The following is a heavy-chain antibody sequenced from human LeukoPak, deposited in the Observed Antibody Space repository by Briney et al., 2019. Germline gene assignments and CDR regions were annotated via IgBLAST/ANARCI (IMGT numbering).Heavy chain of an antibody. CDR2: ITYSGST. V-gene: IGHV4-59*01. J-gene: IGHJ4*02. CDR3: VSHTTSGWYRVVY. D-gene: IGHD6-19*01. CDR1: GVSICNDF. Sequence: PSETLSLTCTVSGVSICNDFWSWIPQPPGKGVEWIGYITYSGSTDHNPSLKSLVTISVYASKNQFSLKLTSVTAADTAVYYCVSHTTSGWYRVVYWGQGTLVTVSS.